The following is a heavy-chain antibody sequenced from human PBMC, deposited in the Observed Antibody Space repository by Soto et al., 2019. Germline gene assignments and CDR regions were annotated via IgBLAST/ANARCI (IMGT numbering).Heavy chain of an antibody. D-gene: IGHD2-2*03. CDR1: GFTFSSYG. V-gene: IGHV3-33*01. CDR2: IWYDGSNK. CDR3: ARDGYCSSTSCYDYYGMDV. J-gene: IGHJ6*02. Sequence: QVQLVESGGGVVQPGRSLRLSCAASGFTFSSYGMHWVRRAPGKGLEWVAVIWYDGSNKYYADSVKGRFTISRDNSKNTLYLQMNSLRAEDTAVYYCARDGYCSSTSCYDYYGMDVWGQGTTVTVSS.